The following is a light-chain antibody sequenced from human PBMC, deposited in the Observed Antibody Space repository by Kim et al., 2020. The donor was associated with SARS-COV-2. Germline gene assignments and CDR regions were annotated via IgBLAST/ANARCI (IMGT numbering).Light chain of an antibody. CDR3: QQYYSTLYT. V-gene: IGKV4-1*01. J-gene: IGKJ2*01. Sequence: DIVMTQSPDSLAVSLGERGTINCKSSQSVLYISNNKNYLAWYQQKPGQPPKLLIYWASTRESGVPDRFSGSGSGTDFTLTISSLQAEDVAVYYCQQYYSTLYTFGQGTKLEI. CDR2: WAS. CDR1: QSVLYISNNKNY.